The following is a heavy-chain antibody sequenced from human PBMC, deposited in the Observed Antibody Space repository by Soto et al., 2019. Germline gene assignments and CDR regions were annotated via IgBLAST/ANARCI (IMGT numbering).Heavy chain of an antibody. D-gene: IGHD3-9*01. V-gene: IGHV3-9*01. Sequence: EVQLVESGGGWVQPGRSLRLSCAVSGFTFDDYAMHWVRQAPGEGLEWVSGISWNSGAIGYADSVKGRFTVLRDNAKSTLYLQMNSLRTEDTALYYCAKAMGPDWLARLDCWGQGTPVTVSS. CDR3: AKAMGPDWLARLDC. J-gene: IGHJ4*02. CDR2: ISWNSGAI. CDR1: GFTFDDYA.